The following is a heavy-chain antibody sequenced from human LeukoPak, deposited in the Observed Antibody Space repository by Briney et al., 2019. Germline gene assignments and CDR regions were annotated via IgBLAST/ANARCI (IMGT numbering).Heavy chain of an antibody. V-gene: IGHV3-21*01. CDR3: ARDADSIAAAGRGSN. Sequence: GGSLRLSCSASGFTFSSYSMNWVRQAPGKGLEWVSSTSSSSSYIYYADSVKGRFTISRDNAKNSLYLQMNSLRAEDTAVYYCARDADSIAAAGRGSNWGQGTLVTVSS. CDR1: GFTFSSYS. D-gene: IGHD6-13*01. CDR2: TSSSSSYI. J-gene: IGHJ4*02.